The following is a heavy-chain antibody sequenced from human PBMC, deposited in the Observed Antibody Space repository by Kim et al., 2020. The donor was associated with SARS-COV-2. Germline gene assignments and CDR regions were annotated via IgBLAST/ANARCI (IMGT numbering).Heavy chain of an antibody. CDR1: GFTFRRHW. Sequence: GGSLRLSCADSGFTFRRHWMHWVRQAPGKGLVWVSRVDSDGSATHYADSVKGRFTISRDNAENTVYRQMNSLSGEDTAVYYCARSMGLTHLYFYGLDVWGQGTTLTVSS. CDR3: ARSMGLTHLYFYGLDV. CDR2: VDSDGSAT. D-gene: IGHD2-21*02. V-gene: IGHV3-74*01. J-gene: IGHJ6*02.